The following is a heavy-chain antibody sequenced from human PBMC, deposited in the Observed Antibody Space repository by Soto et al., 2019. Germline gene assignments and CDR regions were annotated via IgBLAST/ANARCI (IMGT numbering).Heavy chain of an antibody. D-gene: IGHD3-22*01. CDR1: GYSFTSYW. J-gene: IGHJ6*03. V-gene: IGHV5-51*01. Sequence: GESLKISCKGSGYSFTSYWIGWVRQMPGKGLEWMGVIYPGDSDTRYSPSFQGQVTISADKSISTAYLQWSSLKASDTAMYYCARLGGYLPAYDYYYYMDVWGKGTTVTVSS. CDR2: IYPGDSDT. CDR3: ARLGGYLPAYDYYYYMDV.